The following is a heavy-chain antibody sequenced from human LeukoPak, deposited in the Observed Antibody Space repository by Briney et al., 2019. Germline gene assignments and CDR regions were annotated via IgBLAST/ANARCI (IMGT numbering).Heavy chain of an antibody. J-gene: IGHJ5*02. D-gene: IGHD5-12*01. V-gene: IGHV1-69*05. CDR3: ARSDIVATITDWFDP. CDR2: IIPIFGTA. Sequence: SVKVSCKASGCTFSSYAISWVRQAPGQGLEWMGRIIPIFGTANYAQKFQGRVTITTDESTSTAYMELSSLRSEDTAVYYCARSDIVATITDWFDPWGQGTLVTVSS. CDR1: GCTFSSYA.